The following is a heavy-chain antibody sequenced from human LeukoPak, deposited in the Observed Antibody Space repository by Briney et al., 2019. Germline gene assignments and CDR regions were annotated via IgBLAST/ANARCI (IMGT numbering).Heavy chain of an antibody. CDR2: INGGGNTT. CDR3: TKELHVAVAVADYYYFYMDV. V-gene: IGHV3-23*01. Sequence: PGGSLRLSCAASGFAFSSFAMGWVRQSPGKGLEWLSTINGGGNTTFYADSLKGRFTISRDNSKNTLYLHMDSLTPDDTAIYYCTKELHVAVAVADYYYFYMDVWGRGTAVTVSS. J-gene: IGHJ6*03. CDR1: GFAFSSFA. D-gene: IGHD6-19*01.